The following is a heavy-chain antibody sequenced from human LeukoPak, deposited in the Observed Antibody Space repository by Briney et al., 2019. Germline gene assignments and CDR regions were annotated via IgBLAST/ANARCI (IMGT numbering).Heavy chain of an antibody. CDR2: ISSSSSYI. D-gene: IGHD3-3*01. J-gene: IGHJ6*03. V-gene: IGHV3-21*04. CDR3: AKGGGLRFLEWLLSTDYMDV. Sequence: PGGSLRLSCAASGFTFSSYSMNWVRQAPGKGLEWVSSISSSSSYIYYADSVKGRFTISRDNAKNSLYLQMNSLRAEDTAVYYCAKGGGLRFLEWLLSTDYMDVWGKGTTVTVSS. CDR1: GFTFSSYS.